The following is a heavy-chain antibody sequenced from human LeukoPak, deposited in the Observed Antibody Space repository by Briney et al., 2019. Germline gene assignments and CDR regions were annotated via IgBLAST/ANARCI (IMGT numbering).Heavy chain of an antibody. V-gene: IGHV3-11*04. CDR3: AKSATVWGGYFDY. CDR2: ISSSGSTI. Sequence: GGSLRLSCAASGFTFSDYYMSWIRQAPGKGLEWVSYISSSGSTIYYADSVKGRFTISRDNSKNTLYLQMNSLRAEDTAVYYCAKSATVWGGYFDYWGQGTLVTVSS. J-gene: IGHJ4*02. D-gene: IGHD4-17*01. CDR1: GFTFSDYY.